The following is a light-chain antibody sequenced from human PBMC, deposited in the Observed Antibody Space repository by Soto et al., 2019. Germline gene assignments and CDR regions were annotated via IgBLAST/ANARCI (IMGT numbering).Light chain of an antibody. CDR1: SSDVGGYNY. CDR2: DVK. CDR3: CSYAGRYTFV. Sequence: QSVLTQPRSVSGSPGQSVTISCTGTSSDVGGYNYVSWYQQYPGKAPKVMIYDVKTRPSGVPDRFSGSKSGNTASLTISGLQAEDEADYYCCSYAGRYTFVFGTGTKLTVL. V-gene: IGLV2-11*01. J-gene: IGLJ1*01.